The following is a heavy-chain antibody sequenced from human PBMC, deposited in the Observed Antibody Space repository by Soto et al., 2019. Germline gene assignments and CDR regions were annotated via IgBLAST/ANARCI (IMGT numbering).Heavy chain of an antibody. CDR1: GFTFSSYG. V-gene: IGHV3-33*01. Sequence: ESGGGVVQPGRSLRLSCAASGFTFSSYGMHWVRQAPGKGLEWVAVIWYDGSNKYYADSVKGRFTISRDNSKNTLYLQMNSLRAEDTAVYYCARSVEQWLVYFDYWGQGTLVTVSS. CDR2: IWYDGSNK. J-gene: IGHJ4*02. CDR3: ARSVEQWLVYFDY. D-gene: IGHD6-19*01.